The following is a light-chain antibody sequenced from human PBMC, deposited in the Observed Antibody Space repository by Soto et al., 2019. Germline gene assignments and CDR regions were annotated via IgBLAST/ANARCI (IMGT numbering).Light chain of an antibody. CDR2: EIS. Sequence: DIVMTQTPLSLSVTPGQPASISCKSSQSLLHSDVRTYLYWYLQKPGQPPQLLIYEISKRFSGVPDRFSGSGLGTDFTLKSSRGEADDVGLYYCMQSIQHPLYTFGQGTKLEIK. CDR3: MQSIQHPLYT. J-gene: IGKJ2*01. CDR1: QSLLHSDVRTY. V-gene: IGKV2D-29*01.